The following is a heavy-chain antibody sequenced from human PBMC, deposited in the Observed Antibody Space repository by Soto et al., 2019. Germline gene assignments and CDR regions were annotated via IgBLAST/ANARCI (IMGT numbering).Heavy chain of an antibody. CDR3: AREQILTYYCGMDV. Sequence: QVQLVESGGCVVQPGRSLRLSCAASGFTFSSYAMHWVRQAPGKGLEWVAVISDDGSNKYYADSVKGRFTISRDNSKNTLYLQMNSLRAEDTAVYYGAREQILTYYCGMDVWGQGTTVTVSS. V-gene: IGHV3-30-3*01. CDR2: ISDDGSNK. D-gene: IGHD7-27*01. J-gene: IGHJ6*02. CDR1: GFTFSSYA.